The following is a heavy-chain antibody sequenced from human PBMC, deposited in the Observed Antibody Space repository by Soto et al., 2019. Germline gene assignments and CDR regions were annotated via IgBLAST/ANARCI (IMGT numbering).Heavy chain of an antibody. CDR2: IDWDDDK. CDR3: AHILERPFDY. V-gene: IGHV2-70*12. Sequence: SGPTLVNPTQTPTLTCTFSGFSLSTSGMCVSRIRQPPGKALEWLARIDWDDDKYYSPSLKSRLTITKDTSKNQVVLTMTNMDPVDTATYYCAHILERPFDYWGQGTLVTVSS. CDR1: GFSLSTSGMC. J-gene: IGHJ4*02. D-gene: IGHD1-1*01.